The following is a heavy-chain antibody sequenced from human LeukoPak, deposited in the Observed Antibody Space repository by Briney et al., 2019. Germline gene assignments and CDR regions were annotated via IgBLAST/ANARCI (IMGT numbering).Heavy chain of an antibody. CDR2: IYYSGTT. D-gene: IGHD3-3*01. CDR1: GGSISSYY. CDR3: ARDLGQEWYFDY. Sequence: SETLSLTCTVSGGSISSYYWSWIRQPPGKGLEWIGYIYYSGTTNYQPSLKSRVTISVDTSKNQFSLKLSSVTAADTAVYYCARDLGQEWYFDYWGQGTLVTVSS. V-gene: IGHV4-59*01. J-gene: IGHJ4*02.